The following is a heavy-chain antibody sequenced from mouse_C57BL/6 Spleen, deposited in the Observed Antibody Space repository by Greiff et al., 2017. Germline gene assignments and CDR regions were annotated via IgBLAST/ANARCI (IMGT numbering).Heavy chain of an antibody. D-gene: IGHD2-2*01. J-gene: IGHJ4*01. CDR3: AKQRGYGDYAMDY. V-gene: IGHV2-9*01. Sequence: VKLQESGPGLVAPSQSLSITCTVSGFSLTRYGVDWVRQPPGKGLEWLGVIWGGGSTNYNSALMSRLSISKDNSKNQVFLKMNSLQTDDTAMYYCAKQRGYGDYAMDYWGQGTSVTVSS. CDR2: IWGGGST. CDR1: GFSLTRYG.